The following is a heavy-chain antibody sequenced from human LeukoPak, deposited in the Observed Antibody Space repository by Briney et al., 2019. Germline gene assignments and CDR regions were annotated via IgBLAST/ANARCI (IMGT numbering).Heavy chain of an antibody. V-gene: IGHV3-30*18. J-gene: IGHJ4*02. Sequence: GGSLRLSCAASGFTFSSYGMHWVRQAPGKGLEWVAVISYDGSNKYYADSVKGRFTISRDNSKNTLYLQMNSLRAEDTAVYYCAKLRLGGSYYDYFDYWGQGTLVTVSS. CDR1: GFTFSSYG. D-gene: IGHD3-10*01. CDR2: ISYDGSNK. CDR3: AKLRLGGSYYDYFDY.